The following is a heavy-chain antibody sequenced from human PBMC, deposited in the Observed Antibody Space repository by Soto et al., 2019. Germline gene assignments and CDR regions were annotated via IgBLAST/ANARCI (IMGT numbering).Heavy chain of an antibody. D-gene: IGHD2-15*01. V-gene: IGHV4-59*01. J-gene: IGHJ4*02. CDR3: ARERGLGYCSGGSCYLTHYFDY. CDR2: IYYSGST. CDR1: GGSISSYY. Sequence: QVQLQESGPGLVKPSETLSLTCTVSGGSISSYYWSWIRQPPGKGLEWIGYIYYSGSTNYNPSLKSRVTRLVDTSKNQFSLKLSSVTAADTAVYYCARERGLGYCSGGSCYLTHYFDYWGQGTLVTVSS.